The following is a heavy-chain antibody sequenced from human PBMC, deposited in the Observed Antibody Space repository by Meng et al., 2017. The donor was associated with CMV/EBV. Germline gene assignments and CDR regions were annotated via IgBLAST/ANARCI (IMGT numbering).Heavy chain of an antibody. Sequence: SVRVSCKASGYTFTSYYMHWLRQAPGQGLEWMGRIIPNLGIANYAQKLQGRVTITADKSTSTAYMELSSLRSEDTAVYYCARYLGGDSANNGMDFWGQGTTVTVSS. D-gene: IGHD3-3*01. V-gene: IGHV1-69*02. CDR2: IIPNLGIA. J-gene: IGHJ6*02. CDR1: GYTFTSYY. CDR3: ARYLGGDSANNGMDF.